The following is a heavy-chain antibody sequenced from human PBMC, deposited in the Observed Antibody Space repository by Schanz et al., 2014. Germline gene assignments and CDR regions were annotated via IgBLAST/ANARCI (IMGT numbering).Heavy chain of an antibody. CDR3: ARQYSGWSRFDP. V-gene: IGHV4-59*08. CDR2: IYYSGST. J-gene: IGHJ5*02. D-gene: IGHD6-19*01. Sequence: QVQLQESGPGLVKPSETLSLTCSVSGGSIRTYFWAWIRQPPGKGLEWIGFIYYSGSTNYNPSLKSRVPIPVDMSKTHFALTLNSVTAADTGVYYCARQYSGWSRFDPWGQGIRVTVSS. CDR1: GGSIRTYF.